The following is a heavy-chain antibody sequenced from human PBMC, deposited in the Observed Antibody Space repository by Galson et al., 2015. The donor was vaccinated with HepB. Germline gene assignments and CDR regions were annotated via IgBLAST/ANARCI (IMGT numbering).Heavy chain of an antibody. CDR3: ANDSGFGGEDY. D-gene: IGHD3-16*01. CDR2: VRGSGTGT. J-gene: IGHJ4*02. CDR1: GFTVYVYT. V-gene: IGHV3-23*01. Sequence: SLRLSYAASGFTVYVYTMNWVRQAPGKGLEWVSAVRGSGTGTFYADSVRGRLTIPRDDSKNTVTLQLNYRRVGDTAIYYCANDSGFGGEDYWGQGILVTVSS.